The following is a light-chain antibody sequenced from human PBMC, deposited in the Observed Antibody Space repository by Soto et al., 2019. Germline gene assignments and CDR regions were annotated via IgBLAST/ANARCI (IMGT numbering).Light chain of an antibody. J-gene: IGLJ2*01. CDR1: SSNIGSNY. Sequence: QSVLTQPPSASGTPGQRATISCSGSSSNIGSNYVYWYQQLSEDPKLMIYEVSKRPSGVPDRFSGSKSGNTASLTVSGLQAEDEADYYCSSYAGSNNVVFGGGTQLTVL. CDR2: EVS. V-gene: IGLV2-8*01. CDR3: SSYAGSNNVV.